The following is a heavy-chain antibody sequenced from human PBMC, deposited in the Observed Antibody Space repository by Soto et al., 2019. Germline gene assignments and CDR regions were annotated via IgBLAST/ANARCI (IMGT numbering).Heavy chain of an antibody. CDR2: IYWDDDK. CDR3: AHIRDSSSLGVFDY. V-gene: IGHV2-5*02. Sequence: QITLKESGPTLVKPTQTLTLTCTFSGFSLSTSGVGVGWIRQPPGKALEWLALIYWDDDKRYSPSLESRLTITKDTSKNQVVLTMTNMDPVDTATYYCAHIRDSSSLGVFDYWGQGTLVTVSS. J-gene: IGHJ4*02. D-gene: IGHD6-6*01. CDR1: GFSLSTSGVG.